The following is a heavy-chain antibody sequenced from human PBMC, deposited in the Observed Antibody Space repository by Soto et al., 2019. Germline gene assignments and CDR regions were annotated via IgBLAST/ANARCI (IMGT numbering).Heavy chain of an antibody. CDR2: IIPIFGTA. D-gene: IGHD1-20*01. Sequence: ASVKVSCKASGGTFSSYAISWVRQAPGQGLEWMGGIIPIFGTANYAQKIQGRVTITEDESTSTAYMKMSSLRSEDTAVYYCASRYLEYYYGMDVWGQGTTVTVSS. CDR1: GGTFSSYA. V-gene: IGHV1-69*13. J-gene: IGHJ6*02. CDR3: ASRYLEYYYGMDV.